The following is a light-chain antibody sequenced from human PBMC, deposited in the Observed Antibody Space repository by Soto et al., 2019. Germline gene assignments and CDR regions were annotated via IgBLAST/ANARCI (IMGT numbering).Light chain of an antibody. Sequence: DIVMTQFPATLSVSPGERATLSCRASQSVSTNLAWYQQKPGQAPRLLMYGASTRATGMPASFSGSGSGTEFILTISSLQSEDFAVYYCQQYHKWPLTFGEGTKLEIK. CDR3: QQYHKWPLT. CDR2: GAS. V-gene: IGKV3-15*01. CDR1: QSVSTN. J-gene: IGKJ4*01.